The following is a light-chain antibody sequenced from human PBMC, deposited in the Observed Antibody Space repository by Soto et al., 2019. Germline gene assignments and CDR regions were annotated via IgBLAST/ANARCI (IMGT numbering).Light chain of an antibody. Sequence: SYELTQPPSVSVAPGQTATMTCAGNNIGVKNVHWFQQKPGQAPVLVVYDDRDRPSGIPERFSGSNSGNTATLTISRVEAGDEADYYCQVWDSGSDHVVFGGGTKLTV. J-gene: IGLJ3*02. V-gene: IGLV3-21*02. CDR2: DDR. CDR1: NIGVKN. CDR3: QVWDSGSDHVV.